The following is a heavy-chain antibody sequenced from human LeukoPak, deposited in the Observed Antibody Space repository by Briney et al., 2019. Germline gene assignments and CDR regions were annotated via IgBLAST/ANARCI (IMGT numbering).Heavy chain of an antibody. CDR2: INSDGSST. J-gene: IGHJ4*02. V-gene: IGHV3-74*01. CDR3: TRTTYSSSFDW. Sequence: GGSLRLSCAASGVTSSNHWLHWVRQAQGKGLVWVSRINSDGSSTIYVDSVKGRFTISRDNVKNTVSLQMNSLRAEDTAMYYCTRTTYSSSFDWWGQGNLVTVSS. CDR1: GVTSSNHW. D-gene: IGHD6-13*01.